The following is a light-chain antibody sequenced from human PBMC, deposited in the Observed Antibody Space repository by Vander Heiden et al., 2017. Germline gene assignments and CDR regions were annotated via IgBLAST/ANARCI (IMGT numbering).Light chain of an antibody. CDR2: DVT. J-gene: IGLJ2*01. V-gene: IGLV2-23*02. CDR1: SSDVGTYSL. CDR3: CSYAGSGSVV. Sequence: QSALTQPASVSGSPGQSITISCGGTSSDVGTYSLVSWYQHLTGKAPKLVIYDVTKRFSGVSDRFSGSKSGNTASLTISGLQAEDEAEYFCCSYAGSGSVVFGGGTRLTVL.